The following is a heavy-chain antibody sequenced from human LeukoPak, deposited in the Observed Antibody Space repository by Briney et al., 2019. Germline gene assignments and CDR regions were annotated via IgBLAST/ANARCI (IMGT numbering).Heavy chain of an antibody. V-gene: IGHV1-2*02. CDR3: ARTAFITIFGVPFPGY. Sequence: ASVKVSCKASGYTFTGYYMHWVRQAPGQGLEWMGWINPNSGGTNYAQKFQGRVTMTRDTSISTAYMELSRLRSGDTAVYYCARTAFITIFGVPFPGYWGQGTLVTVSS. CDR1: GYTFTGYY. CDR2: INPNSGGT. D-gene: IGHD3-3*01. J-gene: IGHJ4*02.